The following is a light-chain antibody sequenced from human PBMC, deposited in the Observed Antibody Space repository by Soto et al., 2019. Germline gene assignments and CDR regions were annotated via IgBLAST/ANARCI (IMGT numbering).Light chain of an antibody. CDR2: GAS. CDR3: QQYGSSST. J-gene: IGKJ3*01. V-gene: IGKV3-20*01. CDR1: QSVSSSY. Sequence: EIVLTQSPGTLSLSPGERATLSCRASQSVSSSYLVWYQQKPDQAPRLLIYGASSRATGIPDRVSGSGSGTDFTLTISRLEPEDFAVYYCQQYGSSSTFGPGTKVDIK.